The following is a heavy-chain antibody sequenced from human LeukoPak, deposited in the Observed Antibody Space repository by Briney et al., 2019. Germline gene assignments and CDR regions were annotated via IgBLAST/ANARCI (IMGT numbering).Heavy chain of an antibody. V-gene: IGHV4-38-2*01. CDR1: GYSISSGYF. J-gene: IGHJ4*02. CDR2: IYHSGST. CDR3: ARQGSVAATRGFFDY. Sequence: MASETLSLTCAVSGYSISSGYFWGWIRQPPGKGLEWIGSIYHSGSTYYNPSLKSRVTISVDTSKNQFSLKLSSVTAADTAVYYCARQGSVAATRGFFDYWGQGTLVTVSS. D-gene: IGHD2-15*01.